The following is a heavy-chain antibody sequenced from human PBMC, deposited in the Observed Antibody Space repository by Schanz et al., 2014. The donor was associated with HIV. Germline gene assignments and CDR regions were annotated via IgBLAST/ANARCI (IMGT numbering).Heavy chain of an antibody. CDR2: ITESGGRT. CDR3: AKPEYDSRGNSQSHFDY. J-gene: IGHJ4*02. Sequence: EVQLVESGGGLVQPGGSLRLSCSASGFTFDNYAMTWVRQAPGKGLEWVSSITESGGRTYSADSVNGRFTISRDNSKNTLYLQMTALRTDDTAVYYCAKPEYDSRGNSQSHFDYWGQGTLVTVSS. V-gene: IGHV3-23*04. CDR1: GFTFDNYA. D-gene: IGHD3-22*01.